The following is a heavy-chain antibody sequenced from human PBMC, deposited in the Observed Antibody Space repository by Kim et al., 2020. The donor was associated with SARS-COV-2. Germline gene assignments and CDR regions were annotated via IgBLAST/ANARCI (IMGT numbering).Heavy chain of an antibody. CDR3: AGDGGSMFDY. V-gene: IGHV3-30*04. CDR2: ISYDGSNK. J-gene: IGHJ4*02. CDR1: GFTFSSYA. Sequence: GGSLRLSCAASGFTFSSYAMHWVRQAPGKGLEWVALISYDGSNKYYADSVKGRFTISRDNSKNTLYLQMNSLRAEDTAVYYCAGDGGSMFDYWSQGTLVTISS. D-gene: IGHD3-10*01.